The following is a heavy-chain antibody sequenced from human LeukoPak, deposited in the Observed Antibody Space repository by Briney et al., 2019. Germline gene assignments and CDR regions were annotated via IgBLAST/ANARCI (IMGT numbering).Heavy chain of an antibody. Sequence: GGSLRLSCAASGFTFSGYTMTWVRQAPGKGLEWVSSISNSSTYIYYADSVKGRFTISRDNSKNTLYLQMNSLRAEDTAVYYCAKTDYWGQGTLVTVSS. V-gene: IGHV3-21*04. CDR3: AKTDY. CDR1: GFTFSGYT. J-gene: IGHJ4*02. CDR2: ISNSSTYI.